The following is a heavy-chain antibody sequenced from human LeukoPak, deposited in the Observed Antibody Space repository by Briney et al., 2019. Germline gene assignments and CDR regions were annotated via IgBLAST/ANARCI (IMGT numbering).Heavy chain of an antibody. CDR1: GFTFSSYW. Sequence: GGSLRLSCAASGFTFSSYWMHWVRQAPGKGLVWVSRINSDGSSTSYADSVKGRFTISRDNAKNTLYLQMNSLRAEDTAVYYCARDHYYDSSGLYYYYYGMDVWAKGPRSPSP. J-gene: IGHJ6*02. CDR2: INSDGSST. CDR3: ARDHYYDSSGLYYYYYGMDV. D-gene: IGHD3-22*01. V-gene: IGHV3-74*01.